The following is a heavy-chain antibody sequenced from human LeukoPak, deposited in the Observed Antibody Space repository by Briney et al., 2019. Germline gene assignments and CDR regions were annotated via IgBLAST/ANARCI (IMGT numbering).Heavy chain of an antibody. CDR3: ARALAHVEMATSYFDY. CDR2: ISSSSSYI. Sequence: GGSLRLSCAASGFTFSSYSMNWVRQAPGKGLEWVSSISSSSSYIYYADSVKGRFTISRDNAKNSLYLQMNSLRAEDTAVYYCARALAHVEMATSYFDYWGQGTLVTVSS. V-gene: IGHV3-21*01. CDR1: GFTFSSYS. D-gene: IGHD5-24*01. J-gene: IGHJ4*02.